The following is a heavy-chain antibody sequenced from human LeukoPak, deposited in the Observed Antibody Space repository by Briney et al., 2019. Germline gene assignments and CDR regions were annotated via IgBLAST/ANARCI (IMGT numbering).Heavy chain of an antibody. Sequence: ASVKVSCTASGGTFSSYAISWVRQAPGQGLEWMGWISAYNGNTNYAQKLQGRVTMTTDTSTSTAYMELRSLRSDDTAVYYCARGYMYNWFDPWGQGTLVTVSS. CDR3: ARGYMYNWFDP. CDR1: GGTFSSYA. D-gene: IGHD3-16*02. CDR2: ISAYNGNT. V-gene: IGHV1-18*01. J-gene: IGHJ5*02.